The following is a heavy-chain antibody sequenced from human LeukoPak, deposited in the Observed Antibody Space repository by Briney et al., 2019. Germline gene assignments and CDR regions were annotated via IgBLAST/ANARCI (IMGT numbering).Heavy chain of an antibody. CDR1: GGSISSYY. V-gene: IGHV4-4*07. CDR2: IYTSGST. J-gene: IGHJ6*03. CDR3: ARARAPDCYYYYMDV. Sequence: SETLSLTCTVSGGSISSYYWSWIRQPAGKGLEWIGRIYTSGSTNYNPSLKSRVTISVDKSKNQFSLKLSSVTAADTAVYYCARARAPDCYYYYMDVWGKGTTVTVSS.